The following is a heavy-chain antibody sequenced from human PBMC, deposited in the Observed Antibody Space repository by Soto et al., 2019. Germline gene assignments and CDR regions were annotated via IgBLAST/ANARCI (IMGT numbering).Heavy chain of an antibody. CDR1: GYTFTSYY. CDR2: INPSGGST. D-gene: IGHD1-7*01. V-gene: IGHV1-46*01. Sequence: ASVKVSCKASGYTFTSYYMHWVRQAPGQGLEWTGIINPSGGSTSYAQKFQGRVTMTRDTSTSTVYMELSSLRSEDTAVYYCARVRAPYWSYNAFDIWGQGTMVTVSS. J-gene: IGHJ3*02. CDR3: ARVRAPYWSYNAFDI.